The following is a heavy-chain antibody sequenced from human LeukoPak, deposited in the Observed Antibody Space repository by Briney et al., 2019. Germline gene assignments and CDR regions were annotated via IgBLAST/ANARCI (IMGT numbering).Heavy chain of an antibody. Sequence: GASVKVSCKASGGTFSSYAISWVRQAPGQGLEWMGGIIPIFGTANYAQKFQGRVTITADESTSTAYMELSSLRSEDTAVYCCAQLVGATILNWFDPWGQGTLVTVSS. V-gene: IGHV1-69*13. J-gene: IGHJ5*02. D-gene: IGHD1-26*01. CDR1: GGTFSSYA. CDR2: IIPIFGTA. CDR3: AQLVGATILNWFDP.